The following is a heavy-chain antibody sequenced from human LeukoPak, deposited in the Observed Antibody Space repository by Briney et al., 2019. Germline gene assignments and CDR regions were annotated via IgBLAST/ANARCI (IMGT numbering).Heavy chain of an antibody. J-gene: IGHJ5*02. CDR1: GGSISSSSYY. Sequence: SETLSLTCTVSGGSISSSSYYWGWIRQPPGKGLEWIGSIYYSGSTYYNPSLKSRVTISVDTSKNQFSLKLSSVTAADTAVYYCARVASYCGGDCYIWFDPWGQGTLVTVSS. CDR2: IYYSGST. CDR3: ARVASYCGGDCYIWFDP. D-gene: IGHD2-21*02. V-gene: IGHV4-39*07.